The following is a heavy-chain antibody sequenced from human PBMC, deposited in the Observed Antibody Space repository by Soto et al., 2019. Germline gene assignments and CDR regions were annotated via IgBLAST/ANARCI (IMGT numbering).Heavy chain of an antibody. CDR3: AKGDCGGDCYSFDAFDI. D-gene: IGHD2-21*02. J-gene: IGHJ3*02. Sequence: PGGSLRLSCAASGFTFSSYGMHRVRQAPGKGLEWVAVKSYDGSNKYYADSVKGRFTISRDNSKNTLYLQMNSLRAEDTAVYYCAKGDCGGDCYSFDAFDIWGQGTMVTVSS. CDR2: KSYDGSNK. V-gene: IGHV3-30*18. CDR1: GFTFSSYG.